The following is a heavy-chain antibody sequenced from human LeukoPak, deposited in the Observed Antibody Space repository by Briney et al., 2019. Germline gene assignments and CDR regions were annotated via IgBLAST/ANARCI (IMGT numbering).Heavy chain of an antibody. CDR3: AKDRSYYDSSGCYVFDP. D-gene: IGHD3-22*01. Sequence: PGGSLRLSCAASGFSFSSFSMNWVRQAPGKGLEWVSAISGSGGSTYYADSVKGRFTISRDNSKNTLYLQMNSLRAEDTAVYYCAKDRSYYDSSGCYVFDPWGQGTLVTVSS. V-gene: IGHV3-23*01. CDR1: GFSFSSFS. J-gene: IGHJ5*02. CDR2: ISGSGGST.